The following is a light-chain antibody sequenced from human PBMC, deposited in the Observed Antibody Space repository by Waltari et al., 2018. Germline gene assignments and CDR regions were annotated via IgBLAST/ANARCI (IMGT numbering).Light chain of an antibody. J-gene: IGLJ2*01. Sequence: SYELTQPSSVSVSPGQAARITCSGDVLGKKFIRWFQKKPGQAPVLLIFRDSERPSGIPGRLSGASSRTTVTLTISGAQVEDDADYYCFTVDDNSRRLFGGGTKLTVL. CDR3: FTVDDNSRRL. CDR1: VLGKKF. V-gene: IGLV3-27*01. CDR2: RDS.